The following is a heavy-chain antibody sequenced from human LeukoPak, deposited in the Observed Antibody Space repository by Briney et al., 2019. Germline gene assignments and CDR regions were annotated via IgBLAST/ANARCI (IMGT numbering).Heavy chain of an antibody. D-gene: IGHD2-15*01. CDR1: GFTFSSYE. CDR3: AREVVVAATPPAWFDP. V-gene: IGHV3-48*03. CDR2: ISSSGSTI. J-gene: IGHJ5*02. Sequence: GGSLRLSCAASGFTFSSYEMNWVRQAPGKGLEWVSYISSSGSTIYYADSVKGGFTISRDNAKNSLYMQMNSQRAEDTAVYYCAREVVVAATPPAWFDPWGQGTLVTVSS.